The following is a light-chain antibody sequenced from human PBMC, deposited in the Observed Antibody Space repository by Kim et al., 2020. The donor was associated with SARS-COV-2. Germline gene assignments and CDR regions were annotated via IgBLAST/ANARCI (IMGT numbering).Light chain of an antibody. V-gene: IGKV1-33*01. Sequence: VGDRVTITCQASQDISNYLNWYQQNPGKAPKLLIYDASNLETGVPSRFSGSGSGTDFTFTISSLQPEDIATYYCQQYDNLPSTITFGQGTRLEIK. CDR3: QQYDNLPSTIT. CDR2: DAS. J-gene: IGKJ5*01. CDR1: QDISNY.